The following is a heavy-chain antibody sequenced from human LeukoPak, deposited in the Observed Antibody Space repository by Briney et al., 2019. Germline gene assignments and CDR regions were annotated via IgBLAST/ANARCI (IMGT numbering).Heavy chain of an antibody. V-gene: IGHV4-34*01. CDR3: ARGLPNRLAVVPAAARRAYYFDY. J-gene: IGHJ4*02. D-gene: IGHD2-2*01. CDR2: INHSGST. Sequence: SETLSLTCAVYGGSFSGYYWSWIRQPPGKGLEWIGEINHSGSTNYNPSLKSRVTISVDTSKNQFSLKLSSVTAADTAVYYCARGLPNRLAVVPAAARRAYYFDYWGQGTLVTVSS. CDR1: GGSFSGYY.